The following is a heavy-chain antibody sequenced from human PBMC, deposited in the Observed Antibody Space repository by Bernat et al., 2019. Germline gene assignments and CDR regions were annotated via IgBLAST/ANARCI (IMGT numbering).Heavy chain of an antibody. Sequence: QVQLLESGGGVVQPGRSLRLSCAASGFTFSSYGMHWVRQAPGKGLEWVAVIWYDGSNKYYADSVKGRFTISRDNSKNTLYLQMNSLRAEDTAVYYCARRRRMAVYGMDVWGQGTTVTVSS. V-gene: IGHV3-33*01. CDR3: ARRRRMAVYGMDV. CDR1: GFTFSSYG. D-gene: IGHD6-19*01. J-gene: IGHJ6*02. CDR2: IWYDGSNK.